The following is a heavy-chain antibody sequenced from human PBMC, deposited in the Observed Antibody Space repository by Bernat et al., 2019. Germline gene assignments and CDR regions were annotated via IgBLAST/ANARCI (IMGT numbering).Heavy chain of an antibody. D-gene: IGHD6-19*01. V-gene: IGHV1-3*01. CDR1: GYTFTSYA. J-gene: IGHJ4*02. CDR2: INAGNGNT. CDR3: ARDLLTGYSFGWEDY. Sequence: QVQLVQSGAEVKKPGASVKVSCKASGYTFTSYAMNWVRQAPGQRLEWMGWINAGNGNTKYSQKFQGRVTITRDTSASTAYMELSSLRSEDTAVYYCARDLLTGYSFGWEDYWGQGTLVTVFS.